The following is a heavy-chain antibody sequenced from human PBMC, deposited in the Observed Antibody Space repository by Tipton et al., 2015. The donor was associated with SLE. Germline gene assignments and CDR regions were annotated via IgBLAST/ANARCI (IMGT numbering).Heavy chain of an antibody. CDR3: ARGSREVARPLGD. CDR2: ISHSGST. D-gene: IGHD6-6*01. Sequence: TLSLTCAVSGYSISSGYYWGWIRQPPGEGLEWIGEISHSGSTNYNPSLQSRVTISVDTSKNQFSLKLNSVTAADTAVYYCARGSREVARPLGDWGQGTLVTVSS. CDR1: GYSISSGYY. J-gene: IGHJ4*02. V-gene: IGHV4-38-2*01.